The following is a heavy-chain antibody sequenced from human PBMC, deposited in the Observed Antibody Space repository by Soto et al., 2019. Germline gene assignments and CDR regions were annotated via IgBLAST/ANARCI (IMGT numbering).Heavy chain of an antibody. J-gene: IGHJ4*02. CDR1: GFTFSSYG. D-gene: IGHD2-21*02. CDR3: ARAQGGVVVTAIYYSPLDY. CDR2: IWYDGSNK. V-gene: IGHV3-33*01. Sequence: GGSLRLSCAASGFTFSSYGMHWVRQAPGKGLEWVAVIWYDGSNKYYADSVKGRFTISRDNSKNTLYLQMNSLRAEDTAVYYCARAQGGVVVTAIYYSPLDYWGQGTLVTVSS.